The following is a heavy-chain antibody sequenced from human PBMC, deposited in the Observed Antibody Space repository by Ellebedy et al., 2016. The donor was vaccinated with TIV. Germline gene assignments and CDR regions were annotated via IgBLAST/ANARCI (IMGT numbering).Heavy chain of an antibody. V-gene: IGHV3-33*08. CDR2: IWYDGSNK. Sequence: GESLKISCAASGFTFSSYAMSWVRQAPGKGLEWVAVIWYDGSNKYYGDCVKGRFTISRDNSKNTLSLQMNSLRAEDTAVYYCARRIAARPDYYYAMDVWGQGTTVTVAS. D-gene: IGHD6-6*01. CDR1: GFTFSSYA. CDR3: ARRIAARPDYYYAMDV. J-gene: IGHJ6*02.